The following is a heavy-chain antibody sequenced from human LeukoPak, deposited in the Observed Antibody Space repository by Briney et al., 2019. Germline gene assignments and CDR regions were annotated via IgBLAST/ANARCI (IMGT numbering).Heavy chain of an antibody. CDR2: IYYSGNT. CDR1: GYSISSNDW. J-gene: IGHJ3*02. Sequence: SDTLSLTSAVSGYSISSNDWGSWIRQPPGKGLEWIVYIYYSGNTYYNPYNPSLTSRVTMSVDTSKNQFSLKLDSVTEIDTAMYYCARNQAVAANRGAFDIWGQGTMVTVSS. D-gene: IGHD6-19*01. CDR3: ARNQAVAANRGAFDI. V-gene: IGHV4-28*01.